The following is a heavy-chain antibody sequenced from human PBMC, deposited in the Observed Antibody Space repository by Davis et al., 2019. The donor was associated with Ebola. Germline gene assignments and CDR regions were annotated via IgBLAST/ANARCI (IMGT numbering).Heavy chain of an antibody. CDR2: INPSGGST. J-gene: IGHJ3*02. CDR3: ATENIGAFDI. Sequence: ASVKVPCKASGYTFTSYYMHWVRQAPGQGLEWMGIINPSGGSTSYAQKFQGRVTMTTDTSTSTAYMELRSLRSDDTAVYYCATENIGAFDIWGQGTMVTVSS. V-gene: IGHV1-46*01. CDR1: GYTFTSYY.